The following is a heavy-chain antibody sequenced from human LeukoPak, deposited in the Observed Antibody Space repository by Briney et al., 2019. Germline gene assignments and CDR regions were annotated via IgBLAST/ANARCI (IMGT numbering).Heavy chain of an antibody. CDR3: ANCPSPTSCYGLQRQY. CDR2: ISGSVGGT. V-gene: IGHV3-23*01. Sequence: GRSLRLSCAGSGLTFSSHGMSWVRQAPGKGLEWVSLISGSVGGTYYADSVKGRFTISRDNSKNTLYLQMDSLRADDTAVYYCANCPSPTSCYGLQRQYWGQGTLVTVSS. D-gene: IGHD2-2*01. J-gene: IGHJ4*02. CDR1: GLTFSSHG.